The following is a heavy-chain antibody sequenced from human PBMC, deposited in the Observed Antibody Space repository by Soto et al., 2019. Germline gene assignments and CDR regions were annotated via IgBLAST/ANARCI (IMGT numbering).Heavy chain of an antibody. CDR3: ARVEFFYDSSGYSPSWFDP. CDR1: GDTVSSSSAA. Sequence: PSQTLSLTCAISGDTVSSSSAAWNWIRQSPSRGLEWLGRTYYRSRWYNDYAVSVKSRIIINPDTSKNQFSLQLNSVTPEDTAVYYCARVEFFYDSSGYSPSWFDPWGQGTLVTVSS. V-gene: IGHV6-1*01. D-gene: IGHD3-22*01. J-gene: IGHJ5*02. CDR2: TYYRSRWYN.